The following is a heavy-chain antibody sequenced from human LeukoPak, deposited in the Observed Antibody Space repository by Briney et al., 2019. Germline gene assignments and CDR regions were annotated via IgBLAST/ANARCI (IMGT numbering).Heavy chain of an antibody. J-gene: IGHJ6*02. Sequence: ASVKVSCKASGYTFTGYYMHWVRQAPGQGLEWMGWTNPNSGGTNYAQKFQGWATMTRDTSISTAYMELSRLRSDDTAVYYCARACGEVVVVPAAIHDYYYGMDVWGQGTTVTVSS. V-gene: IGHV1-2*04. CDR1: GYTFTGYY. CDR3: ARACGEVVVVPAAIHDYYYGMDV. CDR2: TNPNSGGT. D-gene: IGHD2-2*01.